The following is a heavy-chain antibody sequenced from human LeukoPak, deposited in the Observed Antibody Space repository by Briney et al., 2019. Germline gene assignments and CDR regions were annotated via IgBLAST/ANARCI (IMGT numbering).Heavy chain of an antibody. CDR1: GFTFSSYA. D-gene: IGHD1-26*01. V-gene: IGHV3-23*01. Sequence: GGSLRLSCAASGFTFSSYAMSWVRQAPGKGLEWVSAISGSGGSTYYADSVKGRFTISRDNSKNTLYLQMNSLKTEDTAVYYCTTDGVGVEGATYDNWGQGTPVSVSS. J-gene: IGHJ4*02. CDR3: TTDGVGVEGATYDN. CDR2: ISGSGGST.